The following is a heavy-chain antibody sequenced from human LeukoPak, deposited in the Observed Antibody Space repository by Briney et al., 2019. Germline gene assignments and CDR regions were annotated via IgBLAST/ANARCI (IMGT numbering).Heavy chain of an antibody. CDR1: GYTFTSYD. V-gene: IGHV1-2*02. CDR3: AKVIQGAVAFHY. CDR2: MNPNSGDT. Sequence: GASVKVSCKASGYTFTSYDINWVRQATGQGLEWMGWMNPNSGDTNYAQKFQGRVTMTRDTSISTAYMELSSLRSDDTAVYYCAKVIQGAVAFHYWGQGTLVTVSS. D-gene: IGHD6-19*01. J-gene: IGHJ4*02.